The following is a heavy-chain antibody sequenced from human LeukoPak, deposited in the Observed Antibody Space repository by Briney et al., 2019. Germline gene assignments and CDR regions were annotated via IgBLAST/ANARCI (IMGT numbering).Heavy chain of an antibody. CDR3: ARGRPPIRRTYYFDY. D-gene: IGHD3-9*01. CDR2: INHSGST. V-gene: IGHV4-34*01. Sequence: SETLSLTCAVYGGPFSGYYWSWIRQPPGKGLEWIGEINHSGSTNYNPSLKSRVTISVDTSKNQFSLKLSSVTAADTAVYYCARGRPPIRRTYYFDYWGQGTLVTVSS. J-gene: IGHJ4*02. CDR1: GGPFSGYY.